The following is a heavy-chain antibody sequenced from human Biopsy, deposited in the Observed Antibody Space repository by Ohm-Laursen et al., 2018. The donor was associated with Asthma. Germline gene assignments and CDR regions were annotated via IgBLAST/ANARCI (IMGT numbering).Heavy chain of an antibody. V-gene: IGHV3-53*01. CDR1: GFAVGRDH. D-gene: IGHD3-22*01. CDR3: ARGDSSNWSHYYFDY. Sequence: SLRLSCTASGFAVGRDHMFWVREAPVKGLEWVSVVDSGGTSHTADPVRGRFTISRDYSKNTLYLQMHSLRAEDTAVYYCARGDSSNWSHYYFDYWGQGTLVTVSS. J-gene: IGHJ4*02. CDR2: VDSGGTS.